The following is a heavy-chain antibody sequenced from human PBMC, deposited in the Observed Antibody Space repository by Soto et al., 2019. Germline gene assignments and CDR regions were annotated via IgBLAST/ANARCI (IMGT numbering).Heavy chain of an antibody. CDR1: GGSISSYY. Sequence: TLSLTCTVSGGSISSYYWSWIRQPPGKGLEWIGYIYYSGSTNYNPSLKSRVTISVDTSKNQFSLKLSSVTAADTAVYYCASRYSSGWYENDYWGQGTLVNVSS. CDR3: ASRYSSGWYENDY. D-gene: IGHD6-19*01. J-gene: IGHJ4*02. CDR2: IYYSGST. V-gene: IGHV4-59*01.